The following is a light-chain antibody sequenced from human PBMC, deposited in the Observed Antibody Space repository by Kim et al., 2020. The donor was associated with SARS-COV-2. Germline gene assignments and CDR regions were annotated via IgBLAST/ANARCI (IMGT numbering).Light chain of an antibody. V-gene: IGKV3-20*01. CDR3: QQGSKSPWT. J-gene: IGKJ1*01. CDR2: AAS. Sequence: SPGERATLSCRTSQSIGSTYLAWYQQKGGQAPRLLIHAASRRATGIPDRFSGSGSGSDFTLTISRLEPEDFGVYYCQQGSKSPWTFGQGTKVDIK. CDR1: QSIGSTY.